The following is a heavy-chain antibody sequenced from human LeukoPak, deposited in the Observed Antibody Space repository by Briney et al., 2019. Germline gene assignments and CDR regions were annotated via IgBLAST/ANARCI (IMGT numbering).Heavy chain of an antibody. CDR1: GGSISSYY. Sequence: TSETLSLTCTVSGGSISSYYWSWIRQPAGKGLEWIGRIYTSGSTNYNPSLKSRVTVSVDTSKNQFSLKLSSVTAADTAVYYCARDLLIVGATDYYYYMDVWGKRTTVTVSS. CDR3: ARDLLIVGATDYYYYMDV. V-gene: IGHV4-4*07. J-gene: IGHJ6*03. CDR2: IYTSGST. D-gene: IGHD1-26*01.